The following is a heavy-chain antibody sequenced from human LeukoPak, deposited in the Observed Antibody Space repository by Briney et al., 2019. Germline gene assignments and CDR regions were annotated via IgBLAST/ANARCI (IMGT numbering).Heavy chain of an antibody. J-gene: IGHJ3*02. Sequence: GGPLRLSCAASGFTFSSYSMNWVRQAPGKGLEWVSSISSSSSYIYYADSVKGRFTISRDNAKNSLYLQMNSLRAEDTAVYYCAGDYEGNLAFDIWGQGTMVTVSS. CDR3: AGDYEGNLAFDI. CDR1: GFTFSSYS. D-gene: IGHD4-23*01. CDR2: ISSSSSYI. V-gene: IGHV3-21*01.